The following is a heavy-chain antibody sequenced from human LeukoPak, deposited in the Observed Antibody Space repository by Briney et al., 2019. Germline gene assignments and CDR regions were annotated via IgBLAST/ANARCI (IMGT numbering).Heavy chain of an antibody. D-gene: IGHD3-9*01. V-gene: IGHV7-4-1*02. J-gene: IGHJ4*02. CDR2: INTNTGNP. CDR1: GYTFTSYA. Sequence: ASVKVSCKASGYTFTSYAMNWVRQAPGQGLEWMGWINTNTGNPTYAQGFTGRFVFSLDTSVSTAYLQISSLKAEDTAVCYCAINYDILTGYQYYFDYWGQGTLVTVSS. CDR3: AINYDILTGYQYYFDY.